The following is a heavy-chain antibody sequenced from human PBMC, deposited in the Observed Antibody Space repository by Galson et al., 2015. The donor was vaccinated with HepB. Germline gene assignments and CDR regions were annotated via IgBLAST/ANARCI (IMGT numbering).Heavy chain of an antibody. D-gene: IGHD2-21*02. V-gene: IGHV3-30*04. CDR1: GFTFSSYA. Sequence: SLRLSCAASGFTFSSYAMHWVRQAPGKGLEWVAVISYDGSNKYYAGSVKGRFTISRDNSKNTLYLQMNSLRAEDTAVYYCARVWDNIVVVTAMGDWGQGTLVTVSS. J-gene: IGHJ4*02. CDR2: ISYDGSNK. CDR3: ARVWDNIVVVTAMGD.